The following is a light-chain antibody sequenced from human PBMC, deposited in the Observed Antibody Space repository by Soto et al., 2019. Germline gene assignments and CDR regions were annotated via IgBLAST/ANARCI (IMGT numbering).Light chain of an antibody. CDR3: CSYAGSYTVV. Sequence: QSALTQPRSVSGSPGQSVTVSCTGTGSDVGGNDYVSWYQQHPGKAPKLMTYDVSKRPSGVPDRFSGSKSGNTASLTISGLQAEDEADYYCCSYAGSYTVVFGGGTKVTVL. CDR2: DVS. J-gene: IGLJ2*01. V-gene: IGLV2-11*01. CDR1: GSDVGGNDY.